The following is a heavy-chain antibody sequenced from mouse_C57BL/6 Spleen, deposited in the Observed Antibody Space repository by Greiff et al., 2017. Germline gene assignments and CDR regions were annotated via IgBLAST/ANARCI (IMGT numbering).Heavy chain of an antibody. CDR1: GYTFTSYW. CDR2: IHPNSGST. V-gene: IGHV1-64*01. CDR3: ARWLGYYGSSLSY. Sequence: QVQLKQPGAELVKPGASVKLSCKASGYTFTSYWMHWVKQRPGQGLEWIGMIHPNSGSTNYNEKFKSKATLTVDKSSSTAYMQLSSLTSEDSAVYYCARWLGYYGSSLSYWGQGTLVTVSA. D-gene: IGHD1-1*01. J-gene: IGHJ3*01.